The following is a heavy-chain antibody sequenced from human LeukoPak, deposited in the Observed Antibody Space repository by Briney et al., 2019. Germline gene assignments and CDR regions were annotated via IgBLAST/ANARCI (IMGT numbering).Heavy chain of an antibody. CDR3: ARGGNGWYFDL. D-gene: IGHD1-14*01. CDR2: TSHRGST. J-gene: IGHJ2*01. CDR1: GGSFSGYY. Sequence: SETLSLTCAVYGGSFSGYYWSWIRQPPGKGLEWIGETSHRGSTNYDPSLKSRVTISVDTSKNQFSLKLSSVTAADTAVYYCARGGNGWYFDLWGRGNLVTVSS. V-gene: IGHV4-34*01.